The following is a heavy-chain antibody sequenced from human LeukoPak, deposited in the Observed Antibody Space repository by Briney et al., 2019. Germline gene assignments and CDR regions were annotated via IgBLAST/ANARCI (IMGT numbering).Heavy chain of an antibody. Sequence: PGGSLRLSCAASGFTFSSYSMNWVRQAPGKGLEWVSSISSSSSYIYYADSVKGRFTISRDNAKNSLYLQMNSLRAEDTAVYYCASPPIVGEGSDYWGQGTLVTVSS. V-gene: IGHV3-21*01. CDR1: GFTFSSYS. J-gene: IGHJ4*02. D-gene: IGHD2/OR15-2a*01. CDR2: ISSSSSYI. CDR3: ASPPIVGEGSDY.